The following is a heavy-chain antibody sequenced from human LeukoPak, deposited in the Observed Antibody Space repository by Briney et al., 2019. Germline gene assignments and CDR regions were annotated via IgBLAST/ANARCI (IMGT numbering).Heavy chain of an antibody. CDR3: ARHVFGDDSYFDY. CDR1: GXSISSGGDY. V-gene: IGHV4-31*02. CDR2: IYYSGRT. J-gene: IGHJ4*02. D-gene: IGHD3-10*01. Sequence: SQTLSLTWTVSGXSISSGGDYWSWIRQHPGKGLEWIGYIYYSGRTYYNPSLKSRLTISVDTSKNQFSLKLSSVTAADTAVYYCARHVFGDDSYFDYWGQGTLVTVSS.